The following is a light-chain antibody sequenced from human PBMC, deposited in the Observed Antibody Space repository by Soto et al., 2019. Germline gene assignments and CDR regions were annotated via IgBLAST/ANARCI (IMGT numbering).Light chain of an antibody. Sequence: QSALTQPASVSGSPGQSITISCTGTSSDVGNYNYVSWYQHHPGKAPKLMIYDVSDRPSVVSNRFSGSKSGNTASLTISGLQEEDDADYCCSSSTTSSTGVFGGGTKLTVL. CDR2: DVS. CDR1: SSDVGNYNY. CDR3: SSSTTSSTGV. V-gene: IGLV2-14*03. J-gene: IGLJ3*02.